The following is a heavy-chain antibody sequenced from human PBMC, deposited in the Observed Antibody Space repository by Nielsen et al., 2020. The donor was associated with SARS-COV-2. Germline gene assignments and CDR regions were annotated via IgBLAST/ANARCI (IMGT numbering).Heavy chain of an antibody. CDR2: ISYEGSIR. J-gene: IGHJ4*02. CDR3: AKQGGVFHFRSSFYPDF. Sequence: GGSLRLSCVVSGFTFNNYGMHWVRQAPGKGLEWVAHISYEGSIRSYGDSVKGRFTISRDKSKNTVYLQMNSLRTEDTAVYFCAKQGGVFHFRSSFYPDFWGQGTLVTVSS. D-gene: IGHD3-3*02. V-gene: IGHV3-30*18. CDR1: GFTFNNYG.